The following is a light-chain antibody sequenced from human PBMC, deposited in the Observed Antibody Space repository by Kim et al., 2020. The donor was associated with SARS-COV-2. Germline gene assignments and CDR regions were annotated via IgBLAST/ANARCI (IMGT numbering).Light chain of an antibody. V-gene: IGKV1-39*01. Sequence: DIQMTQSPSSLSASVGDRVTITCRASQSISSYLNWYQQKPGKAPKLLIYAASSLQSGVPSRFSGSGAGTDFTLTISSLQPEDFATYYCQQSYRTPRTFGQGTKRDIK. J-gene: IGKJ1*01. CDR3: QQSYRTPRT. CDR2: AAS. CDR1: QSISSY.